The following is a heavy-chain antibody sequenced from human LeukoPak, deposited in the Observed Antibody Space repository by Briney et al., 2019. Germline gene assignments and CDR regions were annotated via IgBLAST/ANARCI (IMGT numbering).Heavy chain of an antibody. J-gene: IGHJ4*02. Sequence: GGSLRLSCAASGFTVSSNYMSWVRQAPGKGLEWVSVIYSGGSTYYADSVKGRFTISRDNSKNTLYLQMNSLRAEDTAVYYCARDPSGAAAGPLDYWGQGTLVTVSS. CDR1: GFTVSSNY. D-gene: IGHD6-13*01. CDR3: ARDPSGAAAGPLDY. V-gene: IGHV3-66*01. CDR2: IYSGGST.